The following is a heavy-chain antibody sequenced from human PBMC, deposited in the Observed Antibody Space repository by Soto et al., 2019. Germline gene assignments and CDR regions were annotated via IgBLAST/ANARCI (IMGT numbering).Heavy chain of an antibody. CDR2: IYYSGST. CDR3: ASQPPATYYYDSSGSMAPRCYFDY. Sequence: SETLSLTCTVSGGSISSSSYYWGWIRQPPGKGLEWIGSIYYSGSTYYNPSLKSRVTISVDTSKNQFSLKLSSVTAADTAVYYCASQPPATYYYDSSGSMAPRCYFDYWGQGTLVTVSS. V-gene: IGHV4-39*01. D-gene: IGHD3-22*01. CDR1: GGSISSSSYY. J-gene: IGHJ4*02.